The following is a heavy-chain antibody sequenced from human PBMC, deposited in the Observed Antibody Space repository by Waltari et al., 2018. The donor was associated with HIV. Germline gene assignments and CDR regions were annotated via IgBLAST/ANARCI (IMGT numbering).Heavy chain of an antibody. CDR1: GGSFSGYY. Sequence: QVQLQQWGAGLLKPSETLSLTCAVYGGSFSGYYWSWIRQPPGKGLEWIGEINHSGSTNYNPALKSRVTISVDTSKNQFSLKLSSVTAADTAVYYCARGRGVGVVVAAPNWFDPWGQGTLVTVSS. D-gene: IGHD2-15*01. J-gene: IGHJ5*02. CDR2: INHSGST. V-gene: IGHV4-34*01. CDR3: ARGRGVGVVVAAPNWFDP.